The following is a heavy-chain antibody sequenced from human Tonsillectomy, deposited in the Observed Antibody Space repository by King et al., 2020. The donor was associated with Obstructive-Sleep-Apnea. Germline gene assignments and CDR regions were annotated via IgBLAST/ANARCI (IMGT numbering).Heavy chain of an antibody. CDR2: IWYDGSNK. CDR1: GFTFSSYG. CDR3: ARDSSPYYDSSGYYQGPFDY. V-gene: IGHV3-33*01. D-gene: IGHD3-22*01. Sequence: VQLVESGGGVVQPGRSLRLSCAASGFTFSSYGMHWVRQAPGKGLEWVAVIWYDGSNKYYADSVKGRFSISRDNSKNTLYLQMNSLRAEDTAVYYCARDSSPYYDSSGYYQGPFDYWGQGTLVIVSS. J-gene: IGHJ4*02.